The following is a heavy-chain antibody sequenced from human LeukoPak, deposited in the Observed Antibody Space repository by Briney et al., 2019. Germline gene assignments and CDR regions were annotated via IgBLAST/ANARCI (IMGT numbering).Heavy chain of an antibody. D-gene: IGHD5-24*01. CDR2: IYSGGST. CDR3: AREVGPFHQLDY. CDR1: GFTVSSNY. V-gene: IGHV3-53*01. Sequence: GGSLRLSRAASGFTVSSNYMSWVRQAPGKGLEWVSVIYSGGSTYYADSVKGRFTISRDNSKNTLYLQMNSLRAEDTAVYYCAREVGPFHQLDYWGQGPLVTVSP. J-gene: IGHJ4*02.